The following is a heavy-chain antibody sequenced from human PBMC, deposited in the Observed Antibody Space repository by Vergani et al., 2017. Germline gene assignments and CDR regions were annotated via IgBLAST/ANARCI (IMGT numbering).Heavy chain of an antibody. CDR2: IYYSGST. CDR3: ARDNSGYDYNWFDP. V-gene: IGHV4-31*03. CDR1: GGSISSGGYY. Sequence: QVQLQESGPGLVKPSQTLSLTCTVSGGSISSGGYYWSWIRQHPGKGLEWIVYIYYSGSTYYNPSLKSRVTISVDTSKNQFSLKLSSVTAADTAVYYCARDNSGYDYNWFDPWGQGTLVTVSS. D-gene: IGHD5-12*01. J-gene: IGHJ5*02.